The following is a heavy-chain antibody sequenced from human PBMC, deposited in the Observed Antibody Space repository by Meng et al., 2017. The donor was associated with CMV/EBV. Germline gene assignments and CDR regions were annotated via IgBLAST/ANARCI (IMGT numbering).Heavy chain of an antibody. CDR1: GYNYTGYN. D-gene: IGHD6-13*01. CDR3: ASLDSTDDY. J-gene: IGHJ4*02. CDR2: SNPNCGGT. V-gene: IGHV1-2*02. Sequence: VAGGRSVASVRTPGASVKVSCNTSGYNYTGYNRHWLGQGLGQGFEWRRWSNPNCGGTNYTQKFQGRGTMARDTSISTAYMERSRLRSVDTAVYYCASLDSTDDYWGQGTLVTVSS.